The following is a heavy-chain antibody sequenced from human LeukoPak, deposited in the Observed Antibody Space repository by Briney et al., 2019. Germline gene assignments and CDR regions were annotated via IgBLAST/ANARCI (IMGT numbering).Heavy chain of an antibody. V-gene: IGHV3-74*01. CDR2: INTDGSST. Sequence: GGSLRLSCAASGFIFNDYWMHWVRQVPGRGLLWVARINTDGSSTDYADSVKGRFTISRDNARSTLYLQMDSLRADVTAIYYCARRTVTGTYDFWGQGTLVTAS. CDR3: ARRTVTGTYDF. J-gene: IGHJ4*02. D-gene: IGHD1-1*01. CDR1: GFIFNDYW.